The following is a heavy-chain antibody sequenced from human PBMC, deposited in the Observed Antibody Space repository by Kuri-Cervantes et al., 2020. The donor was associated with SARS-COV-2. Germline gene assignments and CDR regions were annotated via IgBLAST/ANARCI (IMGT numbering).Heavy chain of an antibody. Sequence: SVKVSCKASGGTFSSYAISWVRQAPGQGLEWMGGIIPIFGTANYAQKFQGRVTITADKSTSIAYMELSSLRSEDTAVYYCARLSGLSTVTTSRPYWGQGTLVTVSS. J-gene: IGHJ4*02. CDR1: GGTFSSYA. D-gene: IGHD4-17*01. V-gene: IGHV1-69*06. CDR3: ARLSGLSTVTTSRPY. CDR2: IIPIFGTA.